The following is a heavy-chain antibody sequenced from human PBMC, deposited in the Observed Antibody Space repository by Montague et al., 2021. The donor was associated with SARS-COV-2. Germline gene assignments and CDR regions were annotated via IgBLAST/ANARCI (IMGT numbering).Heavy chain of an antibody. V-gene: IGHV3-21*01. CDR2: ISSSSSYI. CDR1: GFTFSSYS. Sequence: PLRLSCAASGFTFSSYSMNWVRQAPGKGLEWVLSISSSSSYIFYADSVNGRFTISRDNAKTSLYLQMNSLRAEDTAVYYCARESGAGQLLWVGEPGEYFDAGGQGTLVTVSS. CDR3: ARESGAGQLLWVGEPGEYFDA. D-gene: IGHD3-10*01. J-gene: IGHJ4*02.